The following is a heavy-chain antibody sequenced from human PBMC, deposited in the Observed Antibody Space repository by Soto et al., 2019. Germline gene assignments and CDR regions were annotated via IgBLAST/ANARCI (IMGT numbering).Heavy chain of an antibody. CDR2: ISYDGSNK. CDR1: GFTFSSYG. D-gene: IGHD2-2*01. V-gene: IGHV3-30*18. Sequence: GSLRLSCAASGFTFSSYGMHWVRQAPGKGLEWVAVISYDGSNKYYADSVKGRFTISRDNSKNTLYLQMNSLRAEDTAVYYCAKDSNYCSSTSCYSPPNYYYYGMDVWGQGTTVTVSS. CDR3: AKDSNYCSSTSCYSPPNYYYYGMDV. J-gene: IGHJ6*02.